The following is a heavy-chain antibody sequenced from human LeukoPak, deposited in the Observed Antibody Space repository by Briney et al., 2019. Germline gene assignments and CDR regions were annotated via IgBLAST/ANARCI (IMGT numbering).Heavy chain of an antibody. V-gene: IGHV4-59*01. D-gene: IGHD6-6*01. J-gene: IGHJ4*02. CDR3: ARVDPDSSSTLEVFDY. CDR1: GGSISSYY. Sequence: SETQSLTCTVSGGSISSYYWSWIRQPPGKGLEWIGYIYYSGSTNYNPSLKSRVTISVDTSKNQFSLKLSSVTAADTAVYYCARVDPDSSSTLEVFDYWGQGTLVRVSS. CDR2: IYYSGST.